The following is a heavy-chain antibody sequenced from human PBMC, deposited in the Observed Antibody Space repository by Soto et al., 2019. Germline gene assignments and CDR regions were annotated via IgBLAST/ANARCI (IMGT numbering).Heavy chain of an antibody. V-gene: IGHV1-69*05. CDR3: ARRARMGTQLWLPFDL. CDR1: GGTFSSYA. Sequence: SVKVSCKASGGTFSSYAISWVRQAPGQGLEWMGGIIPIFGTANYAQNFQGRVTMTRDFFTGTAYMELYSLTSEDTAVYYCARRARMGTQLWLPFDLWAQGSLVTVSS. CDR2: IIPIFGTA. J-gene: IGHJ4*02. D-gene: IGHD5-18*01.